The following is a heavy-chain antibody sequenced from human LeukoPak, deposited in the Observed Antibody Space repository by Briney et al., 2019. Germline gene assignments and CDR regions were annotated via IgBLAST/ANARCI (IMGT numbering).Heavy chain of an antibody. V-gene: IGHV3-30*02. CDR1: GFTFSSYG. J-gene: IGHJ5*02. D-gene: IGHD3-10*01. CDR3: ARDHTMVRGGGP. CDR2: IRYDGSNK. Sequence: GGSLRLSCAASGFTFSSYGMHWVRQAPGKGLEWVAFIRYDGSNKYYADSVKGRFTISRDNAKNSLYLQMNSLRAEDTAVYYCARDHTMVRGGGPWGQGTLVTVSS.